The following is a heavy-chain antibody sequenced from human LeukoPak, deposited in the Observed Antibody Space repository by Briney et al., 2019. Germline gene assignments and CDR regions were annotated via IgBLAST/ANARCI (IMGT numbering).Heavy chain of an antibody. J-gene: IGHJ4*02. D-gene: IGHD6-13*01. CDR2: ISWNSGSI. Sequence: PGRSLRLSCAASGFTFDDYAMRWVRQAPGKGLEWVSGISWNSGSIGYADSVKGRFTISRDNAKNSLYLQMNSLRAEDMALYYCAKDIAAAGTGGFDYWGQGTLVTVSS. CDR1: GFTFDDYA. CDR3: AKDIAAAGTGGFDY. V-gene: IGHV3-9*03.